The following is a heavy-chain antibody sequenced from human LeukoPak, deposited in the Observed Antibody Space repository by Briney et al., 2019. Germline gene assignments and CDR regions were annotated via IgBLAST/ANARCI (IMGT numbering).Heavy chain of an antibody. CDR3: ARGVPYDILTGSNNWFDP. CDR1: GGSISSGDYY. V-gene: IGHV4-30-4*01. Sequence: SETLSLTCTVSGGSISSGDYYWSWIRQPPGKGLEWIGYIYYSGSTYYNPSLKSRVTISVDTSKNQFSLKLSSVTAADTAVYYCARGVPYDILTGSNNWFDPWGQGTLVTVSS. CDR2: IYYSGST. D-gene: IGHD3-9*01. J-gene: IGHJ5*02.